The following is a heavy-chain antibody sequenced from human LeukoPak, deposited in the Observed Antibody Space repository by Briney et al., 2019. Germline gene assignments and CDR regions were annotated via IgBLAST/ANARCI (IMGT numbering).Heavy chain of an antibody. Sequence: PSETLSLTCSVSGGSISSYYWSWIRQPPGKGLEWIGYIYYSGSTNYNPSLKSRVTISVDTSKNQFSLKLSSVTAADTAVYYCATFMGDLGAFDIWGQGTMVTVSS. CDR3: ATFMGDLGAFDI. V-gene: IGHV4-59*01. J-gene: IGHJ3*02. CDR1: GGSISSYY. D-gene: IGHD2-21*02. CDR2: IYYSGST.